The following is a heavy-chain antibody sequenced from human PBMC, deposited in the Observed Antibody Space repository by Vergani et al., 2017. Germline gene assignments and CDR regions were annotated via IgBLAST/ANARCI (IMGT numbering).Heavy chain of an antibody. D-gene: IGHD1-14*01. CDR3: ALYGVKPNSNWFDP. CDR2: INPSDGTT. J-gene: IGHJ5*02. CDR1: GYAFTSHH. Sequence: QVQLVQSGAEVKKPGASAKVSCKASGYAFTSHHLQWVRQAPGQGFEWMGIINPSDGTTSYAQRFQGRVTLTRDTSTSTVYMELRSLRSDDTAIYYCALYGVKPNSNWFDPWGQGTLVSVSS. V-gene: IGHV1-46*01.